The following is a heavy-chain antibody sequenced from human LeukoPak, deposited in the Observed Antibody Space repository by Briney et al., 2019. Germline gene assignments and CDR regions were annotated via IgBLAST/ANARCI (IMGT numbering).Heavy chain of an antibody. CDR2: IYYSGST. J-gene: IGHJ6*04. D-gene: IGHD2-2*01. CDR1: GGSISSGDYY. Sequence: PSETLSLTCTVSGGSISSGDYYWSWIRQPPGKGLEWIGYIYYSGSTYYNPSLKSRATISVDMSKVQFSVKLSSVTAADTAVYYCAREVPAAETYYYGMDVWGKGTTDSVSS. V-gene: IGHV4-30-4*01. CDR3: AREVPAAETYYYGMDV.